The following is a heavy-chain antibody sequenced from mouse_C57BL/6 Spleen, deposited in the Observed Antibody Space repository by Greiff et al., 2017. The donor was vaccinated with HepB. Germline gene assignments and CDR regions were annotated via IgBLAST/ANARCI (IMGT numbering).Heavy chain of an antibody. CDR2: IDPETGGT. CDR1: GYTFTDYE. CDR3: TNYGSSHFDY. Sequence: VNLVESGAELVRPGASVTLSCKASGYTFTDYEMHWVKQTPVHGLEWIGAIDPETGGTAYNQKFKGKAILTADKSSSTAYMELRSLTSEDSAVYYCTNYGSSHFDYWGQGTTLTVSS. V-gene: IGHV1-15*01. J-gene: IGHJ2*01. D-gene: IGHD1-1*01.